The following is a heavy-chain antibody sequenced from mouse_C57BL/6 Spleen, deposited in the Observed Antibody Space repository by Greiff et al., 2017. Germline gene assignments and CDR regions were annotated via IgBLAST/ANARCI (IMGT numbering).Heavy chain of an antibody. D-gene: IGHD2-1*01. Sequence: QVQLQQSGAELVRPGASVTLSCKASGYTFTDYEMHWVKQTPVHGLEWIGAIDPETGGTAYNQKFKGKAILTADKSSSTAYMELRSLTSEDSAVSYCTSIYYGNYNYWGQGTTLTVSS. CDR1: GYTFTDYE. CDR2: IDPETGGT. V-gene: IGHV1-15*01. J-gene: IGHJ2*01. CDR3: TSIYYGNYNY.